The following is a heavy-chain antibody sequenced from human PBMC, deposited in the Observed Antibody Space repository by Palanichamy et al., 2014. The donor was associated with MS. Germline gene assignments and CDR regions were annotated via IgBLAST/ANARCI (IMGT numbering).Heavy chain of an antibody. V-gene: IGHV3-74*01. CDR2: IKGDGSST. CDR1: GFTFGNYW. J-gene: IGHJ4*02. D-gene: IGHD3-10*01. Sequence: EVQLVESGEGLVQPGGPVRLSCAASGFTFGNYWMHWVRQAPGKGLVWVSRIKGDGSSTSYADSVKGRFTITRDNAKNTLYLQMNSLRAEDTAVYYCARVNGGNWGQGTLVTVSS. CDR3: ARVNGGN.